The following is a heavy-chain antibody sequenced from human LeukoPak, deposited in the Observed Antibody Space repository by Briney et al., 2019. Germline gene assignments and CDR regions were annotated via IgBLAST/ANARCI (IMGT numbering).Heavy chain of an antibody. CDR3: ARDLSGSGSLSDY. D-gene: IGHD3-10*01. V-gene: IGHV3-74*01. J-gene: IGHJ4*02. CDR2: INIDGSST. Sequence: PGGSLRLSCAASGFTFSNYWMHWVRQDPGKGLVLVSRINIDGSSTSYADSVKGRFTISRDNAENTLYLQMNSLRAEDTAIYYCARDLSGSGSLSDYWGQGTLVTVSS. CDR1: GFTFSNYW.